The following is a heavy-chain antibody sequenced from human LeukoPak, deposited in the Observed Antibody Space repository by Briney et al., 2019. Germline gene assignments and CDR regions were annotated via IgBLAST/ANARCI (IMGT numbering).Heavy chain of an antibody. CDR2: IKQDGSEK. V-gene: IGHV3-7*01. CDR3: ASLGGGNWFDP. J-gene: IGHJ5*02. D-gene: IGHD3-16*01. CDR1: GFTFSSYW. Sequence: GGSLRLSCAASGFTFSSYWMSWVRQAPGKGLEWVANIKQDGSEKYYVDSVKGRFTISRDNAKNSLYLQMNSLRAEDTAVYYCASLGGGNWFDPWGQGTLVTVSS.